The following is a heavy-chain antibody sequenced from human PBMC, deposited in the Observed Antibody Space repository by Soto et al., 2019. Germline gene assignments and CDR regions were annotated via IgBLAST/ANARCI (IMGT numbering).Heavy chain of an antibody. V-gene: IGHV1-69*01. CDR1: GGTFSSYA. Sequence: QVQLVQSGAEVKKPGSSVKVSCKASGGTFSSYAISWVRQAPGQGLEWMGGIIPIFGTANYAQKFQGRVTITADESTSTAYMELSSLRSEDTAVYYCARIGYCSSTSCFEYGMDVWGQGTTVTVSS. CDR2: IIPIFGTA. D-gene: IGHD2-2*01. J-gene: IGHJ6*02. CDR3: ARIGYCSSTSCFEYGMDV.